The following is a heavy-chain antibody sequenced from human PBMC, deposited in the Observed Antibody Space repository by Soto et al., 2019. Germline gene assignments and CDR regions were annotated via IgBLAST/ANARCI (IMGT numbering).Heavy chain of an antibody. J-gene: IGHJ4*02. CDR3: ARAGGYCSGGSCYPPYYFDY. CDR2: ISSSSSYI. V-gene: IGHV3-21*01. Sequence: EVQLVESGGGLVKPGGSLRLSCAASGFTFSSYSMNWVRQAPGKGLEWVSSISSSSSYIYYADSVKGRFTISRDNAKNSLYLQMNSLRAEDTAVYYCARAGGYCSGGSCYPPYYFDYWGQGTLVTVSS. CDR1: GFTFSSYS. D-gene: IGHD2-15*01.